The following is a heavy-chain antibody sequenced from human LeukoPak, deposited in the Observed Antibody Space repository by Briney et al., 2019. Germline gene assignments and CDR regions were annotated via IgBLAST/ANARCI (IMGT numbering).Heavy chain of an antibody. D-gene: IGHD3-10*01. J-gene: IGHJ6*03. CDR3: ARDVPRGTGYRDV. Sequence: PSEALSLTRTVSGGSIINYYWTSIRQPPGRGREWMGHIYFRGGTSSNPPLQSRVTISVHTSKNQFSLRLKYVTAADTAVYYSARDVPRGTGYRDVWGKGTTVTVSS. V-gene: IGHV4-59*01. CDR1: GGSIINYY. CDR2: IYFRGGT.